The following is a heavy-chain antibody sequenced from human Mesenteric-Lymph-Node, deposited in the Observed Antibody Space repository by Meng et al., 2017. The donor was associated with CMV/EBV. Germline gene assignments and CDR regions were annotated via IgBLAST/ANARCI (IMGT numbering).Heavy chain of an antibody. J-gene: IGHJ4*02. V-gene: IGHV3-30-3*01. Sequence: GGSLRLSCVASGFTFSSYAIHWVRQAPGKGLEWVAVISNDETNEYYVDSVKGRFTISRDNSENTLYLEMNSLRAEDTAVYYCARDLRGNTSPRYPLFDYWGQGTLVTVSS. CDR3: ARDLRGNTSPRYPLFDY. CDR1: GFTFSSYA. CDR2: ISNDETNE. D-gene: IGHD1/OR15-1a*01.